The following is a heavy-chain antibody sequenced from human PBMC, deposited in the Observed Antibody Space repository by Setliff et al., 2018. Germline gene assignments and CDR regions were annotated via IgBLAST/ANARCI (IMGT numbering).Heavy chain of an antibody. V-gene: IGHV3-7*01. J-gene: IGHJ6*03. Sequence: PGGSLRLSCAASGFTFSNHWMTWVRQAPGKGLEWVANIKEDGSEKYYVDSVKGRFTISRDNAKNALYLQMNSLRAEDTAVYYCARVEGEYSRRDGGYYYYMDVWGKGTTVTVSS. CDR3: ARVEGEYSRRDGGYYYYMDV. CDR2: IKEDGSEK. CDR1: GFTFSNHW. D-gene: IGHD6-13*01.